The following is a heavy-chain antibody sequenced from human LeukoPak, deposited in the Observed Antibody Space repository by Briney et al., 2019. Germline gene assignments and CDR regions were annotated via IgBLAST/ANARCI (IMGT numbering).Heavy chain of an antibody. CDR1: GYTFTNYY. CDR3: ARVYYYYDSSGILTLYFDY. J-gene: IGHJ4*02. Sequence: ASVKVSCKASGYTFTNYYMHWVRQAPGQGLEWMGWLNPKTGVTDYAQKFQGRVTLSRDTSISTAYMELSRLRSDDTAVYYCARVYYYYDSSGILTLYFDYWGQGTLVTVSS. D-gene: IGHD3-22*01. V-gene: IGHV1-2*02. CDR2: LNPKTGVT.